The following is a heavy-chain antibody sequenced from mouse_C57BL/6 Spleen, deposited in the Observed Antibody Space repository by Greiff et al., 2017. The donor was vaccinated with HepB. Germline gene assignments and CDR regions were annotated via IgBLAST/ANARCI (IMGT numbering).Heavy chain of an antibody. D-gene: IGHD1-1*01. V-gene: IGHV1-64*01. CDR3: ASYYEGFAY. CDR1: GYTFTSYW. Sequence: VQLKQPGAELVKPGASVKLSCKASGYTFTSYWMHWVKQRPGQGLEWIGMIHPNSGSTNYNEKFKSKATLTVDKSSSTAYMQLSSLTSEDSAVYYCASYYEGFAYWGQGTLVTVSA. J-gene: IGHJ3*01. CDR2: IHPNSGST.